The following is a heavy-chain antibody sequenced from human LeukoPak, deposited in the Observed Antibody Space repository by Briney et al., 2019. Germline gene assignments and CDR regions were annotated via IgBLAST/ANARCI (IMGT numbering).Heavy chain of an antibody. CDR2: IYYSGST. J-gene: IGHJ6*03. CDR1: GGSISSYY. CDR3: ARDRGWSNYYYYYMDV. Sequence: SETLSLTCTVSGGSISSYYWSWIRQPPGKGLEWIGYIYYSGSTNYNPSLKSRVTISVDTSKNQFSLKLSSVTAADTAVYYCARDRGWSNYYYYYMDVWGKGTTVTISS. D-gene: IGHD1-26*01. V-gene: IGHV4-59*01.